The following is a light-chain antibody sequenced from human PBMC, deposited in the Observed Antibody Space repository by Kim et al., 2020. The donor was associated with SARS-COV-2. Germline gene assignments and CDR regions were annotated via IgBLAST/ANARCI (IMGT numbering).Light chain of an antibody. CDR2: DND. Sequence: GQKVTISCSGSSSNIENNSVSWYQQVPGTAPKLLIFDNDERPSGIPDRFSGSKSGTSATLGITGLQTGDEADYYCGTWDSNLSVYVFGTGTKVTVL. J-gene: IGLJ1*01. V-gene: IGLV1-51*01. CDR3: GTWDSNLSVYV. CDR1: SSNIENNS.